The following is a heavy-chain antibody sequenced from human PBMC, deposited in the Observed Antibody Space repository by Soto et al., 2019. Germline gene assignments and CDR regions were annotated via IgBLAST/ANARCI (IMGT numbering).Heavy chain of an antibody. CDR1: GYTFSSYA. CDR3: ARDGDSVGHTFWFDP. D-gene: IGHD4-4*01. Sequence: QVQLVQSGAEVKKPGASVKVSCKASGYTFSSYAMHWVHQAPGQRLEWMGWINAGNGNTKYSQKFQGRVTITRDTAASTAYMELSSLRSEDTAVYYCARDGDSVGHTFWFDPWGQGTLVTVSS. CDR2: INAGNGNT. J-gene: IGHJ5*02. V-gene: IGHV1-3*01.